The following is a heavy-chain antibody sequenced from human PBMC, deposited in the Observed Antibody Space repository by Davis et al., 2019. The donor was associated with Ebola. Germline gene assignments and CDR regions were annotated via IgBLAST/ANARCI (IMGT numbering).Heavy chain of an antibody. D-gene: IGHD3-22*01. V-gene: IGHV3-7*03. CDR1: GFTFSSYG. J-gene: IGHJ4*02. CDR2: IKQDGSEK. Sequence: GGSLRLSCAASGFTFSSYGMHWVRQAPGKGLEWVANIKQDGSEKYYVDSVKGRFTISRHISKNTLYLQMNSLRPEDTAVYYCATSNYFDSSGYYYWGQGTLVTVSS. CDR3: ATSNYFDSSGYYY.